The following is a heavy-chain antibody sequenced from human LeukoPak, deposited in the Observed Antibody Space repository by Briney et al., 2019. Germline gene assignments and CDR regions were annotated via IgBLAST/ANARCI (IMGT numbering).Heavy chain of an antibody. CDR2: INHSGST. V-gene: IGHV4-34*01. Sequence: SETLSLTCAVYGGSFSGYYWSWIRQPPGKGLEWIGEINHSGSTNYNPSLKSRVTISVDTSKNHFSLKLSSVTAADTAVYYCARVYLVVVVALETWFDPWGQGALVTVSS. D-gene: IGHD2-15*01. J-gene: IGHJ5*02. CDR1: GGSFSGYY. CDR3: ARVYLVVVVALETWFDP.